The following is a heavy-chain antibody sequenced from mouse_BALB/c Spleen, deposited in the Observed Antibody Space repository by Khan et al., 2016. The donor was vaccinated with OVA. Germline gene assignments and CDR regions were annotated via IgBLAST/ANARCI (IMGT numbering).Heavy chain of an antibody. J-gene: IGHJ4*01. CDR2: ISSGGHYT. CDR3: ARSLVDYHAMDY. CDR1: GFTFSSYA. Sequence: EVELVESGGGLVKPGGSLKLSCSASGFTFSSYAMSWVRQTPEKRLELVATISSGGHYTFYPDSVKGRFTISRDNARNTPYLQMSSLRSEDTAMYYCARSLVDYHAMDYWGQGTSVTVSS. D-gene: IGHD2-2*01. V-gene: IGHV5-9-3*01.